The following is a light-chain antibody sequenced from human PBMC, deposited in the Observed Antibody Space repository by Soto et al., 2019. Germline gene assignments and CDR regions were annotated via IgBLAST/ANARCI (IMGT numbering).Light chain of an antibody. CDR1: QGISTY. Sequence: IQLTRFRSSLSPSVWDGVTVTWRASQGISTYLDWYQQKPGKAPRLLIYAASRLQSGVPARFSGSGAETDFTLTITSLQPEDFGIYYCQQSYATVRTFGGGTKVDIK. V-gene: IGKV1-39*01. CDR2: AAS. J-gene: IGKJ4*01. CDR3: QQSYATVRT.